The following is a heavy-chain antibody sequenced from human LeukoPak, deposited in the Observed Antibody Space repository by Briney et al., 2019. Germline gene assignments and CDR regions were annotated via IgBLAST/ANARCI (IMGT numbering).Heavy chain of an antibody. CDR2: IIPILGIA. Sequence: GASVKVSCKASGGTFSSYTISWVRQAPGQGLEWMGRIIPILGIANYAQKFQGRVTITADKSTSTAYMELSSLRSEDTAVYYCARVLARTYYFDYWGQGTLVTVSS. CDR1: GGTFSSYT. J-gene: IGHJ4*02. D-gene: IGHD5-12*01. V-gene: IGHV1-69*02. CDR3: ARVLARTYYFDY.